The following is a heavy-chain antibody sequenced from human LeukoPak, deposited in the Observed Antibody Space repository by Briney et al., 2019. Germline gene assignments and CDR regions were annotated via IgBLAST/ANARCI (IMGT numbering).Heavy chain of an antibody. J-gene: IGHJ4*02. CDR1: GFTFSTSA. Sequence: GGSLRLSCSASGFTFSTSAMHWVRQAPGKGPQFVSAITTNGRSTYYADSVKGRFTISRDNSKSTLDLQMSSLRAEDTAAYYCVRDLTWGQGTLVTVSS. CDR2: ITTNGRST. CDR3: VRDLT. V-gene: IGHV3-64D*06. D-gene: IGHD4/OR15-4a*01.